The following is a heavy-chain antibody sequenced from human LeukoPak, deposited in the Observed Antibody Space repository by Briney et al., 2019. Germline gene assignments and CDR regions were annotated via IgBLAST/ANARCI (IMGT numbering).Heavy chain of an antibody. J-gene: IGHJ4*02. CDR3: AKDLPYSSDWYDY. CDR2: ISGSGGST. CDR1: EFTFRSYA. V-gene: IGHV3-23*01. Sequence: GGSLRLSCAASEFTFRSYAMSWVRQAPGKGLEWVSAISGSGGSTYYADSVKGRFTISRDNSKNTLYLQMNSLRAEDTAVYYCAKDLPYSSDWYDYRGQGTLVTVSS. D-gene: IGHD6-19*01.